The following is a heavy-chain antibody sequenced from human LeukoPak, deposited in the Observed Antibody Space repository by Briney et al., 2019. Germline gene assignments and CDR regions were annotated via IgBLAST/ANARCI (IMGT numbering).Heavy chain of an antibody. V-gene: IGHV1-8*02. D-gene: IGHD3-10*01. CDR3: ARGPLDYYGSGIDY. CDR1: GGTFSCYA. J-gene: IGHJ4*02. Sequence: ASVKVSCKASGGTFSCYAISWVRQAAGQGLEWMGWMNPNSGNTGYAQKFQGRVTMTRDTSITTAYMELSSLRSEDTAMYYCARGPLDYYGSGIDYWGQGTLVTVSS. CDR2: MNPNSGNT.